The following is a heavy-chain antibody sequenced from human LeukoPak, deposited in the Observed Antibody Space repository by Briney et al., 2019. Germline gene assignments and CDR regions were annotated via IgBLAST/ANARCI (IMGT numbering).Heavy chain of an antibody. CDR2: ISSSSSYI. J-gene: IGHJ4*02. Sequence: PGGSLRLSCAASGFTFSSYSMNWVRQAPGKGLEWVSSISSSSSYIYYADSVKGRFTISRDNSKNTLYLQMDSLRADDTAVYYCAKVVIAAGCDYWGQGTLVTVSS. V-gene: IGHV3-21*04. CDR3: AKVVIAAGCDY. CDR1: GFTFSSYS. D-gene: IGHD6-13*01.